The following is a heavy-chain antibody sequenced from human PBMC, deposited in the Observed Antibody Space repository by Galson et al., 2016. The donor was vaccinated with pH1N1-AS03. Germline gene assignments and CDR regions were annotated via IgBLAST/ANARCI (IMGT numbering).Heavy chain of an antibody. Sequence: SLRLSCAASGFTFSNLWMHWVRQGPGKGLVWVARVNGDGSSTTYADSVKGRFTISRDNSENTLYLQMNSLRAEDTAVYYCARDHDFWTGYSGGYYYYIDVWGKGTTVTVSS. CDR3: ARDHDFWTGYSGGYYYYIDV. CDR1: GFTFSNLW. V-gene: IGHV3-74*01. CDR2: VNGDGSST. J-gene: IGHJ6*03. D-gene: IGHD3/OR15-3a*01.